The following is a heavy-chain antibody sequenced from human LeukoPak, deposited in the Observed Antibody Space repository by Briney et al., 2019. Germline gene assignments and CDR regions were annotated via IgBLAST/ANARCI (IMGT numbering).Heavy chain of an antibody. V-gene: IGHV3-43*02. CDR1: GFTFSSYS. CDR2: ISADGDKT. Sequence: GGSLRLSCAASGFTFSSYSMNWVRQAPGEGLEWVSLISADGDKTYNADSVKGRFTISRDNSKNSLHLQVNSLRTEDTAFYYCAKDAVGAAAGYYIDYWGQGTLVTVSP. J-gene: IGHJ4*02. D-gene: IGHD6-13*01. CDR3: AKDAVGAAAGYYIDY.